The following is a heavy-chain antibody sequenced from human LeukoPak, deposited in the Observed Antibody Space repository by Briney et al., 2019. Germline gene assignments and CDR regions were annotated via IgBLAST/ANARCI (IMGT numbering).Heavy chain of an antibody. Sequence: PGGSLRLSCAASGFTFSSYGMHWVRQAPGKGLEWVSYISSSGYTNYADSVKGRFTISRDNAKNSLYLQMNSLRAEDTAVYYCAREQTSGGSDYWGQGTLVTVSS. CDR3: AREQTSGGSDY. CDR1: GFTFSSYG. CDR2: ISSSGYT. J-gene: IGHJ4*02. D-gene: IGHD5-12*01. V-gene: IGHV3-21*05.